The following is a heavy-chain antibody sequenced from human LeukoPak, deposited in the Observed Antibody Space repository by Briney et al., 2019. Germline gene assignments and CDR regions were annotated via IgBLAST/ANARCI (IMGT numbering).Heavy chain of an antibody. CDR1: GYTFTSYG. D-gene: IGHD4-11*01. CDR3: ARVSTVTTFLDY. V-gene: IGHV1-18*01. CDR2: ISAYNGNT. J-gene: IGHJ4*02. Sequence: ASVQVSCKASGYTFTSYGISWVRQAPGQGLEWMGWISAYNGNTNYAQKLQGRVTMTTDTSTSTAYMELRSLRSDDTAVYYCARVSTVTTFLDYWGQGTLVTVSS.